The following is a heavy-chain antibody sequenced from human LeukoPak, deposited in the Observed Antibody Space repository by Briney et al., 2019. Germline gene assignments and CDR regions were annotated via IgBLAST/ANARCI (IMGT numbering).Heavy chain of an antibody. J-gene: IGHJ3*02. D-gene: IGHD1-26*01. Sequence: GGSLILSCAASGFTVSSNYMSWVRQAPGKGLERVSVIYSGGSTYYADSVKGRFTISRDNSKNTLYLQMNSLRAEDTAVYYCAIIVGATEDHAFDIWGQGTMVTVSS. CDR3: AIIVGATEDHAFDI. CDR1: GFTVSSNY. V-gene: IGHV3-53*01. CDR2: IYSGGST.